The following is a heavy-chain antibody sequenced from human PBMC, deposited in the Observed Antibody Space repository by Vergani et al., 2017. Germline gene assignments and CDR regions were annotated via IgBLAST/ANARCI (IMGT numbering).Heavy chain of an antibody. CDR3: ARGRVLTGGSDY. CDR1: GFTFTSYA. Sequence: EVQLLESGGGLAQPGGSLRLSCAASGFTFTSYAMNWVRQAPGKGLEWVSGISGSGATSYYAESMKGRFTISRDNSKNTLYLQMNSLRAEDTAVYYCARGRVLTGGSDYWGQGTLVTVSS. D-gene: IGHD4/OR15-4a*01. J-gene: IGHJ4*02. V-gene: IGHV3-23*01. CDR2: ISGSGATS.